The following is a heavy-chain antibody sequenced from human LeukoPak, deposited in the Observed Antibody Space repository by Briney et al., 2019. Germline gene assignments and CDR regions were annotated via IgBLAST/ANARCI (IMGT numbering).Heavy chain of an antibody. CDR3: ARDSTTTWYGQDY. Sequence: SETLSLTCTVSGGSISSGSYYWTWIRQPAGKALEWIGRISTSGSTNYNPSLKSRITISIDTSKNQFSLKLSSVTAADTALYYCARDSTTTWYGQDYWGQGTLVTVSS. CDR1: GGSISSGSYY. CDR2: ISTSGST. V-gene: IGHV4-61*02. J-gene: IGHJ4*02. D-gene: IGHD1-26*01.